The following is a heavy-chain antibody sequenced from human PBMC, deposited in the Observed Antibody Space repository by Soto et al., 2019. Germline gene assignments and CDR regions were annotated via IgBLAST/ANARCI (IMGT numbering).Heavy chain of an antibody. D-gene: IGHD3-16*02. CDR1: GGTFSSYA. J-gene: IGHJ6*02. CDR3: ARRLTENDYVWGSDRYTPLYYYGMDV. V-gene: IGHV1-69*01. Sequence: QVQLVQSGAEVKKPGSSVKVSCKASGGTFSSYAISWVRQAPGQGLEWMGGVIPIFGTANYAQKFQGRVTITADESASTDYMELRSLRSEDTAVDYCARRLTENDYVWGSDRYTPLYYYGMDVWGQGNTVTVSS. CDR2: VIPIFGTA.